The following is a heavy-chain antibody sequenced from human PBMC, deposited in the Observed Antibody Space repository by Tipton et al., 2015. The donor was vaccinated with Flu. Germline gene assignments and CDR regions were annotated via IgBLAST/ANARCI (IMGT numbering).Heavy chain of an antibody. CDR1: GYSISSGYY. D-gene: IGHD3-10*02. V-gene: IGHV4-38-2*01. CDR3: ARHTGDSVRGVVDY. Sequence: TLSLTCAVSGYSISSGYYWLWIRQPPGKGLEWIGTIYHSGSTYYNPSLKSRLTISVDTSKNQFSLKLNSVTAADTAVYYCARHTGDSVRGVVDYWGQGTLVTVSS. J-gene: IGHJ4*02. CDR2: IYHSGST.